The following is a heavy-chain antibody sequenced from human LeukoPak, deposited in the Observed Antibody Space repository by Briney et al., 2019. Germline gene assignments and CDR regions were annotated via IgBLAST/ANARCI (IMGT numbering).Heavy chain of an antibody. CDR1: GFTFDDYA. J-gene: IGHJ4*01. Sequence: GGSLRLSCAASGFTFDDYAMHWVRQAPGKGLEWVSLISGDGGSTYYADSVKGRFTISRDNAKNTLYLQMSSLGTEDTAVYYCARGGLQSFDYWGHGTLVTVS. V-gene: IGHV3-43*02. D-gene: IGHD2-15*01. CDR3: ARGGLQSFDY. CDR2: ISGDGGST.